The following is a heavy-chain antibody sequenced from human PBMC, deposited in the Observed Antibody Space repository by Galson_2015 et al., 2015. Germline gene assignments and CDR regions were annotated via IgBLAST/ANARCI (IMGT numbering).Heavy chain of an antibody. V-gene: IGHV4-4*02. J-gene: IGHJ4*02. CDR1: GGSISSSNW. CDR3: ASGDYGDYEDYFDY. Sequence: SETLSLTCAVSGGSISSSNWWSWVRQPPGKGLEWIGEIYHSGSTNYNPSLKSRVTISVDKSKNQFSLKLSSVTAADTAVYYCASGDYGDYEDYFDYWGQGTLVTVSS. CDR2: IYHSGST. D-gene: IGHD4-17*01.